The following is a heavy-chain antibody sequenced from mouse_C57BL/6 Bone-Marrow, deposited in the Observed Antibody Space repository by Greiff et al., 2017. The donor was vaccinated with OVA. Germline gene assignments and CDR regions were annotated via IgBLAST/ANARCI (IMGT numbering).Heavy chain of an antibody. Sequence: QVQLQQPGAELVMPGASVKMSCKASGYTFTSYWMHWVKQRPGQGLEWIGEIDPSDSYTNYNQKFKCKSTLTVDKSSSTAYMQLSSLTSEDSAVYYCAREGLRRRGYAMDYWGQGTSVTVSS. V-gene: IGHV1-69*01. CDR1: GYTFTSYW. CDR2: IDPSDSYT. D-gene: IGHD2-2*01. J-gene: IGHJ4*01. CDR3: AREGLRRRGYAMDY.